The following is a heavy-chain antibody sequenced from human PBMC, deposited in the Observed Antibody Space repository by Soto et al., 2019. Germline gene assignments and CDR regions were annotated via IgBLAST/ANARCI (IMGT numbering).Heavy chain of an antibody. D-gene: IGHD6-19*01. CDR3: ARVTETVAGIRSSWVLDY. Sequence: QVQLVESGGGVVQPGRSLRLSCAASGLTFSSYGMHWVRQAPGKGLEWVAVIWYDGSNKYYADSVKGRFTISRDNSKNALYLQINSLRAEDTAVYYCARVTETVAGIRSSWVLDYWGRGTLVTVSS. CDR1: GLTFSSYG. CDR2: IWYDGSNK. J-gene: IGHJ4*02. V-gene: IGHV3-33*01.